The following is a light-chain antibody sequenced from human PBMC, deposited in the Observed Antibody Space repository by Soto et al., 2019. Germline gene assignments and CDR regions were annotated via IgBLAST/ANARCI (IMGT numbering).Light chain of an antibody. Sequence: QSVLTQPPSASGTPGQRVTISCSGSSSNIGSNTVNWYQQLPGTAPKLLMYSNNQRPSGVPDRVSGSKSGTSASLAISGLQAEDEADYYCAAWDDSLNGWVFGGGTKLTVL. CDR1: SSNIGSNT. CDR3: AAWDDSLNGWV. CDR2: SNN. V-gene: IGLV1-44*01. J-gene: IGLJ3*02.